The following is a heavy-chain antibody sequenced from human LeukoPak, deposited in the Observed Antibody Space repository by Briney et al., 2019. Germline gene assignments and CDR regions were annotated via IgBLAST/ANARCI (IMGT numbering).Heavy chain of an antibody. CDR2: IYYSGST. J-gene: IGHJ6*03. V-gene: IGHV4-31*03. CDR1: GGSISSGGYY. D-gene: IGHD5-18*01. CDR3: ARSRWTTASRVYYYYYMDV. Sequence: KASETVSLTCTVSGGSISSGGYYWSWIRQHPGKGLEWIGYIYYSGSTYYNPSLKSRVTISVDTSKNQFSLKLSSVTAADTAVYYCARSRWTTASRVYYYYYMDVWGKGTTVTVSS.